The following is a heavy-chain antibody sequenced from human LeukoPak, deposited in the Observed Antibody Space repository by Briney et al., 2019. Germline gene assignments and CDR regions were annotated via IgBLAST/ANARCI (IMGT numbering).Heavy chain of an antibody. CDR2: IFPGASDT. CDR3: ARLPSNWNFDY. CDR1: GYSFTEYW. D-gene: IGHD1-20*01. J-gene: IGHJ4*02. Sequence: GESLKISCKGSGYSFTEYWIGWVRQMPGKGLEWMGIIFPGASDTRYSPSFQGQVTISADKSISTVYLQWSSLKASDTAMYYCARLPSNWNFDYWGQGTLVTVSP. V-gene: IGHV5-51*01.